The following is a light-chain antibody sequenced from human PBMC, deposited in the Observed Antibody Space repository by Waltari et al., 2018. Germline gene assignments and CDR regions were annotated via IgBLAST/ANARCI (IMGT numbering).Light chain of an antibody. CDR1: SGHSDYA. Sequence: QLVLTQSPSASASLGASVKLTCTLSSGHSDYAIAWHQQQPGKGPRYLMKLNSDGSHNKGDGIPDHFSGSSSGAERYLTISSLQSEDEADYYCHAWRSGILVFAGGTKLTVL. CDR2: LNSDGSH. V-gene: IGLV4-69*01. CDR3: HAWRSGILV. J-gene: IGLJ2*01.